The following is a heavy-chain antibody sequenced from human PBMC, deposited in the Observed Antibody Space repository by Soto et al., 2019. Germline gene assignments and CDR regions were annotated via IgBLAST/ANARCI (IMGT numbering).Heavy chain of an antibody. J-gene: IGHJ4*02. CDR2: IYYSGST. D-gene: IGHD3-10*01. CDR3: ARHSGSGSYLRDLDY. V-gene: IGHV4-59*08. Sequence: SETLSLTCTVSGGSISSYYWSWIRQPPGKGLEWIGYIYYSGSTNYNPSLKSRVTISVDTSKNQFSLKLSSVTAADTAVYYCARHSGSGSYLRDLDYWGQGTLVTVSS. CDR1: GGSISSYY.